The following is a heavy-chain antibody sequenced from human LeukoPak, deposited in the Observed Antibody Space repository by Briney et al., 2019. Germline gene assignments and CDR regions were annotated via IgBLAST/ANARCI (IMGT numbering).Heavy chain of an antibody. CDR2: IYTSGST. V-gene: IGHV4-4*07. J-gene: IGHJ3*02. CDR3: ARDRISAVVDAFDI. CDR1: GDSISSYY. Sequence: PSETLSLTCSVSGDSISSYYWSWLRQPAGKGLEWIGRIYTSGSTNYNPSFKSRVTMSVDTSKNQISLKLTSVTAADTAVYYCARDRISAVVDAFDIWGQGTMVTVSS. D-gene: IGHD2/OR15-2a*01.